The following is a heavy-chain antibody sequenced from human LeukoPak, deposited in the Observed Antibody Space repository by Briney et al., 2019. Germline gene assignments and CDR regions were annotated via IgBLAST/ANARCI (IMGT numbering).Heavy chain of an antibody. CDR2: ISAYNGNT. CDR1: GYTFTSYG. CDR3: ARDGLGWLRPYYFDY. J-gene: IGHJ4*02. V-gene: IGHV1-18*04. D-gene: IGHD5-12*01. Sequence: ASVKVSCKASGYTFTSYGISWVRQAPGQGLEWMGWISAYNGNTNYAQKLQGRVTMTTDTSTSTAYMELRSLSCDDTAVYYCARDGLGWLRPYYFDYWGQGTLVTVSS.